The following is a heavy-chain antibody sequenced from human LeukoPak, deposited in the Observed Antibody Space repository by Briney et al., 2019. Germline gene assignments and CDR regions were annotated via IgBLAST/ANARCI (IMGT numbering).Heavy chain of an antibody. V-gene: IGHV1-8*03. Sequence: ASVKVSCKASGYTFTSYDINWVRQATGQGLEWMGWMNPNSGNTGYAQKFQGRVTITRNTSISTAYMELSSLRSEDTAVYYCARASRITMVRGVIYWFDPWGQGTLVTVSS. CDR2: MNPNSGNT. CDR1: GYTFTSYD. CDR3: ARASRITMVRGVIYWFDP. D-gene: IGHD3-10*01. J-gene: IGHJ5*02.